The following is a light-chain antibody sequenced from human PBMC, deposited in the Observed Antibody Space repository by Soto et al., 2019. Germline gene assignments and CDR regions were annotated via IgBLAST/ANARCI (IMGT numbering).Light chain of an antibody. Sequence: QSVLNQPASVSGAPGQSITISCTGTRRDVGSYNLVSWSQQHPGKAPKLMIYEGSKRPSGVSNRFSGSKSGNTASLTISGLQAEDEADYYCCSYAGSNHVFATGTKAPV. V-gene: IGLV2-23*01. CDR1: RRDVGSYNL. CDR3: CSYAGSNHV. CDR2: EGS. J-gene: IGLJ1*01.